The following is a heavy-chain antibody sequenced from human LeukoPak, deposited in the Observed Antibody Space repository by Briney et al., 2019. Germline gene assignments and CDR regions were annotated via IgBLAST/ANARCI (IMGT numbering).Heavy chain of an antibody. CDR2: IWYDGSNK. Sequence: PGRSLRLSCAASGFTFSTYGMHWVRQAPGKGLEWVAVIWYDGSNKYYADSVKGRFTISRDSSKNTLYLQMNSLRVEDTAVYYCARAVGPYDYWGQGTLVTVSS. CDR3: ARAVGPYDY. D-gene: IGHD3-10*01. V-gene: IGHV3-33*01. J-gene: IGHJ4*02. CDR1: GFTFSTYG.